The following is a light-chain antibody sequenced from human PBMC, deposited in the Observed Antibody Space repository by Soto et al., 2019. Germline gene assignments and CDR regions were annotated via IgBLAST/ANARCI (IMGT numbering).Light chain of an antibody. CDR3: SSYSGSGNVV. CDR1: SSDIGNYNS. V-gene: IGLV2-8*01. CDR2: DVD. J-gene: IGLJ2*01. Sequence: QSVLTQPPSASGSPGQSVTISCTGTSSDIGNYNSVSWYQHHPGKAPKLLTFDVDRRPSGVPDRFSGSKSDTTASLTVSGLQAEDEAVYYCSSYSGSGNVVFGEGTQLAVL.